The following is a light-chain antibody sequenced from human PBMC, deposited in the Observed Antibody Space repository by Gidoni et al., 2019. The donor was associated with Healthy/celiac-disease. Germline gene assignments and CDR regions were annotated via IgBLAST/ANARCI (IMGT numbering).Light chain of an antibody. J-gene: IGKJ1*01. Sequence: DIQMTQSPSTLSASVGDRVTITCRASQSISSWLAWYQQKPGKAPKLLIYKASSLESGVQSRFSGSGSGTEFTLTISSLQPDDFATYYCQQYNSYPWTFGQXTKVEIK. CDR1: QSISSW. CDR2: KAS. V-gene: IGKV1-5*03. CDR3: QQYNSYPWT.